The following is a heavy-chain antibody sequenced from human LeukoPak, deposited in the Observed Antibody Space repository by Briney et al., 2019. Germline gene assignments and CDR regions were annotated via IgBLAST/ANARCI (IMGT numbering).Heavy chain of an antibody. V-gene: IGHV4-4*07. CDR2: IYSTGST. D-gene: IGHD1-26*01. CDR3: ARQGYTVSYYFLDY. CDR1: GGSVRSHW. Sequence: SETLSLTCDVSGGSVRSHWWGWVRQPAGKGLEWLGRIYSTGSTRFNPSLKSRLTLSIDTSTNQFSLKLTSVTAADTAVYFCARQGYTVSYYFLDYWSQGTLVTVSS. J-gene: IGHJ4*02.